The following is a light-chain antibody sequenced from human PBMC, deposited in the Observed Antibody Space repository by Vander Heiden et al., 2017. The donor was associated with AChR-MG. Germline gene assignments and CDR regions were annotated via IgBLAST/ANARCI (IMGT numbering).Light chain of an antibody. V-gene: IGLV2-8*01. CDR1: SSDVGGYNY. J-gene: IGLJ1*01. CDR2: DVS. CDR3: SSYAGSNNPYV. Sequence: QSALTQPHSASGSPGQSVTISCPGTSSDVGGYNYVSWYQHHPCNAPDLMIDDVSKRPSVVPDRFSVSKSGTTASLPVAALQAEDEADYYCSSYAGSNNPYVFGTGTKVTVL.